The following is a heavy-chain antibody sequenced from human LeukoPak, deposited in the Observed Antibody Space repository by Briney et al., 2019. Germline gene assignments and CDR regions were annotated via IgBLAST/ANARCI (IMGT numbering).Heavy chain of an antibody. D-gene: IGHD1-26*01. CDR1: GFTFSSYG. J-gene: IGHJ6*03. CDR2: ISSSSSYI. Sequence: GGSLRLSCAASGFTFSSYGMSWVRQAPGKGLEWVSSISSSSSYIYYADSVKGRFSISRDNAKNSLYLQMNSLRAEDTAVYYCARAYSGSYGLGYYYMDVWGKGTTVTVSS. V-gene: IGHV3-21*01. CDR3: ARAYSGSYGLGYYYMDV.